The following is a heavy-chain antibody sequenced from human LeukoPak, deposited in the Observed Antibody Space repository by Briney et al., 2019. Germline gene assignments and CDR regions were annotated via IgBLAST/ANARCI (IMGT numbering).Heavy chain of an antibody. CDR2: ISYDGSNK. D-gene: IGHD4-23*01. CDR1: GFTFSSYG. J-gene: IGHJ3*02. CDR3: AKDWAVVTPRGAFDI. Sequence: PGGSLRLSCAASGFTFSSYGMHWVRQAPGKGLEWVAVISYDGSNKYYADSVKGRFTISRDNSKNTLYLQMNSLRAEDTAVYYCAKDWAVVTPRGAFDIWGQGTMVTVSS. V-gene: IGHV3-30*18.